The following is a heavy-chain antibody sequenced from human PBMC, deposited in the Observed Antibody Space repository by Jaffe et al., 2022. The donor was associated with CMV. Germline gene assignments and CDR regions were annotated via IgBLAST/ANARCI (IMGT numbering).Heavy chain of an antibody. Sequence: EVQLVESGGGLVQPGGSLRLSCAASGFTFSSYEMNWVRQAPGKGLEWVSYISSSGSTIYYADSVKGRFTISRDNAKNSLYLQMNSLRAEDTAVYYCAREYDDYRTGYYYMDVWGKGTTVTVSS. CDR3: AREYDDYRTGYYYMDV. D-gene: IGHD5-12*01. CDR2: ISSSGSTI. J-gene: IGHJ6*03. CDR1: GFTFSSYE. V-gene: IGHV3-48*03.